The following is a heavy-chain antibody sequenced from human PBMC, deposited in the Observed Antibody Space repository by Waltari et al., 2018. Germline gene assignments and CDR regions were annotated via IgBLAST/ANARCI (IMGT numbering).Heavy chain of an antibody. J-gene: IGHJ4*02. CDR3: ARQAFGNSGWHFFDY. Sequence: EVQLVQSGAEIKKPGESLRISCQGSGYIFTNHWITWVRQMPGQGLEGMGRFVPSGTYTNYSPSFQGHVTVAADKSISTAYLRWSSLKASDTAIYYCARQAFGNSGWHFFDYWGQGTLVTVSS. V-gene: IGHV5-10-1*03. CDR2: FVPSGTYT. CDR1: GYIFTNHW. D-gene: IGHD6-19*01.